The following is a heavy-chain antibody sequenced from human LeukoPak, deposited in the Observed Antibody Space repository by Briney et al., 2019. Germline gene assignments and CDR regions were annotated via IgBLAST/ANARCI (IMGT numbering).Heavy chain of an antibody. D-gene: IGHD6-13*01. Sequence: ASVKVSCKVSGYTLTELSMHWVRRAPGKGLEWMGGFDPEDGETIYAQKFQGRVTMTEDTSTDTAYMEPSSLRSEDTAVYYCATESPAYSSSWYNWGQGTLVTVTS. CDR3: ATESPAYSSSWYN. V-gene: IGHV1-24*01. CDR2: FDPEDGET. CDR1: GYTLTELS. J-gene: IGHJ4*02.